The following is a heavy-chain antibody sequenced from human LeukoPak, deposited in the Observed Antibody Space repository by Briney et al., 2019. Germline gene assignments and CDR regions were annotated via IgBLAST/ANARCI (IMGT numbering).Heavy chain of an antibody. Sequence: SQTLSLTCTVSGGSISSGDYYWSWIRQPPGKGLEWIGYIHHSGNTYYNPSLKSRVNISLDTSKNQFSLKLSSGTAADTAVYYCARDRAFGGGPDYWGQGTLVTVSS. J-gene: IGHJ4*02. V-gene: IGHV4-30-4*01. CDR1: GGSISSGDYY. CDR2: IHHSGNT. CDR3: ARDRAFGGGPDY. D-gene: IGHD3-16*01.